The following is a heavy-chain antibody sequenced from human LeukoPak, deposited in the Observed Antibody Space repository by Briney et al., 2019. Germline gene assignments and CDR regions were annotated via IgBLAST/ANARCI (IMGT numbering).Heavy chain of an antibody. J-gene: IGHJ2*01. D-gene: IGHD2-2*01. CDR2: IYSGGNT. V-gene: IGHV3-53*01. CDR1: GFTVSNNY. CDR3: ASSTTDHWYFDL. Sequence: GGSLRLSCAASGFTVSNNYMSWVRQAPGKGLEWVSIIYSGGNTYYADSVKGRFTISKDNSKNTLYLQMNSLRAEDTAVYYCASSTTDHWYFDLWGRGALVTVSS.